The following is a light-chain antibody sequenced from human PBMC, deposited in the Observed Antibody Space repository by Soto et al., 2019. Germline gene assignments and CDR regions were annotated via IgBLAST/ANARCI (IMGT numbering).Light chain of an antibody. CDR2: AAS. V-gene: IGKV1-27*01. CDR3: QKYNSAPRT. Sequence: DIQITQSPSSLSASVGDRVTITCRASQGISNYLAWYQQKPGKVPKLLIYAASTLQSGVPSRFSGSGSGTDFTLTISRLQPEDGATYYCQKYNSAPRTFGGGTKVDI. J-gene: IGKJ4*02. CDR1: QGISNY.